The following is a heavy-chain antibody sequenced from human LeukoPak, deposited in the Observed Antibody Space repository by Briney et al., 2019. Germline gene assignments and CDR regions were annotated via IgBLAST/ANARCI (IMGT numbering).Heavy chain of an antibody. V-gene: IGHV4-39*01. Sequence: PSETLSLTCTVSVGSISISSYYWGWIRQPPGKGLEWLGCIYYSDSTYYNPSLKRRVTISVDTSKNPFSLKLSSVTAADTAVYYCARHERAGTREYYFDYWGQGTLVTVSS. D-gene: IGHD6-19*01. CDR3: ARHERAGTREYYFDY. CDR1: VGSISISSYY. CDR2: IYYSDST. J-gene: IGHJ4*02.